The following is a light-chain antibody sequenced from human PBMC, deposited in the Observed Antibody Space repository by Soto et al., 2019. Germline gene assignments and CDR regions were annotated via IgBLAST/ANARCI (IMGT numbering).Light chain of an antibody. CDR2: GAS. Sequence: EIVLTQSSGTLSLSPGERVTLSCRASQSVNSSYLAWYQHKPGQAPRLLIYGASTRATGIPDRFSGSGSGTDFTLTIARLEPGDFAVYYCQQYGNSPQTVGQGTKVDIK. CDR3: QQYGNSPQT. V-gene: IGKV3-20*01. J-gene: IGKJ1*01. CDR1: QSVNSSY.